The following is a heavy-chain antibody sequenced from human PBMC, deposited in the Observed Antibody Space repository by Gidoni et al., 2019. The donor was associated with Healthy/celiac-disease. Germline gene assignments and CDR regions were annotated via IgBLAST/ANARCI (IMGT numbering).Heavy chain of an antibody. D-gene: IGHD4-17*01. CDR3: ARRWDYGGPPQKPYWYFDL. Sequence: GLVQPGGSLRLSCAASGFTFSSYSMNWVRQAPGKGLEWVSYISSSSSTIYYADSVKGRFTISRDNAKNSLYLQMNSLRAEDTAVYYCARRWDYGGPPQKPYWYFDLWGRGTLVTVSS. J-gene: IGHJ2*01. V-gene: IGHV3-48*01. CDR2: ISSSSSTI. CDR1: GFTFSSYS.